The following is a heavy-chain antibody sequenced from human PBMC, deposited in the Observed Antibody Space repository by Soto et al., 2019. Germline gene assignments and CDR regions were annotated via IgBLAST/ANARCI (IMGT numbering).Heavy chain of an antibody. CDR3: SRGFVGSSWSNFDY. Sequence: PSETLSLTCPVSGGSISSYYWSWIRQPPGKGLEWIGYIYYSGSTNYNPSLKSRVTISVDTSKNQFSLKLSSVTAADTAVYYCSRGFVGSSWSNFDYWGQRTLVTVSS. V-gene: IGHV4-59*01. J-gene: IGHJ4*02. CDR2: IYYSGST. D-gene: IGHD6-13*01. CDR1: GGSISSYY.